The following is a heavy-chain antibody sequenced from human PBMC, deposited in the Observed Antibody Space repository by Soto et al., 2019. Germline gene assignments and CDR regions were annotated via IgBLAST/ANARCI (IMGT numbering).Heavy chain of an antibody. J-gene: IGHJ4*02. CDR2: IYNDGTYS. Sequence: LRLSCAASGFIFKMYWMHWVRQSPGKGLVWISRIYNDGTYSDYADSVRGRFTISRDNVNDTLYLQMNNLRAEDSGLYYCTRGPRPISTGTGAYWGQGTQVTVST. D-gene: IGHD3-10*01. CDR1: GFIFKMYW. CDR3: TRGPRPISTGTGAY. V-gene: IGHV3-74*01.